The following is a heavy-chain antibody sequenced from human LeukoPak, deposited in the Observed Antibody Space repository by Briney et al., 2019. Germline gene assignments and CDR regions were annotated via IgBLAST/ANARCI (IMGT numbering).Heavy chain of an antibody. Sequence: SVRVSCKASGGTFSSYAISWVRQAPGQGLEWMGGIIPIFGTANYAQKFQGRVTITADKSTSTAYMELSSLRSEDTAVYYCARAQGSYYHYYMDVWGKGTTVTVSS. D-gene: IGHD1-26*01. V-gene: IGHV1-69*06. CDR1: GGTFSSYA. CDR3: ARAQGSYYHYYMDV. CDR2: IIPIFGTA. J-gene: IGHJ6*03.